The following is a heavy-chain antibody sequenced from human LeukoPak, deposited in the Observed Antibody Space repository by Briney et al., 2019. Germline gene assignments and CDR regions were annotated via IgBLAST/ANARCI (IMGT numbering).Heavy chain of an antibody. CDR3: ARSRGYHFLNN. Sequence: GGSLRLSCAVSGFIVSDNYMSWVCQSPGKGLEWVSVMYSGGTRDYADSVKGRFIISRDDSRKTLYLQMRDLRAADTAVYYCARSRGYHFLNNWGQGTLVAVSS. CDR1: GFIVSDNY. D-gene: IGHD3-22*01. V-gene: IGHV3-53*01. J-gene: IGHJ4*02. CDR2: MYSGGTR.